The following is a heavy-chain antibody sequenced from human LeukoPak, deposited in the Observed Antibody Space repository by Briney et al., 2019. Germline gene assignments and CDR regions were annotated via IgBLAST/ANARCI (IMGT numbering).Heavy chain of an antibody. CDR2: VYHVGTT. J-gene: IGHJ4*02. CDR3: ARDGYSGNDGL. V-gene: IGHV4-38-2*02. CDR1: GYSISSGYY. D-gene: IGHD5-12*01. Sequence: PSETLSLTCTVSGYSISSGYYWGWIRQPPGKGLEWIGVYHVGTTDYNPSLKSRVTISVDGSKNQFSLKLSSVTAADTAVYYCARDGYSGNDGLWGQGTLVTVSS.